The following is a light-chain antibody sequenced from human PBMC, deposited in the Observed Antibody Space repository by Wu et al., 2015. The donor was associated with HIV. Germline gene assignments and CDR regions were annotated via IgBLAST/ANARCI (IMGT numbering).Light chain of an antibody. CDR2: KAA. J-gene: IGKJ1*01. Sequence: DIQMTQSPSTLSASVGDRVTITCRASQSINNWLAWYQQKPGKAPNLLIYKAANLKSGVPSRFSGSGYGTDFTLTISSLQADDFATYYCQQYNSWTFGQGTKVEIK. CDR3: QQYNSWT. V-gene: IGKV1-5*03. CDR1: QSINNW.